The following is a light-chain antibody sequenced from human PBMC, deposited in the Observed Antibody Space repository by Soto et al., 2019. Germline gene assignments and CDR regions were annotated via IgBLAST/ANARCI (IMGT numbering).Light chain of an antibody. CDR2: AAS. CDR1: QGISSY. CDR3: QQLNSYPPFA. J-gene: IGKJ4*01. Sequence: DIQLTQSPSFLSASVGDRVTITCRASQGISSYLAWYQQKPGKAPKLLIYAASTLQSGGPSRFSGSGSGTEFTLTISSLQPEDFATYYCQQLNSYPPFAFGGGTKVEIK. V-gene: IGKV1-9*01.